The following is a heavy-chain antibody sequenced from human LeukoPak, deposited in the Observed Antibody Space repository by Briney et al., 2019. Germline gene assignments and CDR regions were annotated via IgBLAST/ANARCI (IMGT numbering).Heavy chain of an antibody. CDR3: TREATYYYGSGSQTQFDY. J-gene: IGHJ4*02. Sequence: AGGSLRLSCTASGFTFGDYAMSWVRQAPGKGLEWVGLIRSKAYGGTTEYAASVKGRFTISRDDSKSIAYLQMNSLKTEDTAVYYCTREATYYYGSGSQTQFDYWGQGTLVTVSS. CDR1: GFTFGDYA. CDR2: IRSKAYGGTT. D-gene: IGHD3-10*01. V-gene: IGHV3-49*04.